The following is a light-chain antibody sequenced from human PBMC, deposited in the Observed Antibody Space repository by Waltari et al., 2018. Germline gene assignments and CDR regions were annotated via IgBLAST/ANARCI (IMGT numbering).Light chain of an antibody. Sequence: DIKMTQSPSTLSASVGDRVTMTCRASPRIDGWLAWYQQKPGKAPRVIIHKSSSLENGVPSRFVGSGFGTEFTLTIDNLQPDDFGTYYCHQYHRDLLSFGGGTRVEIK. CDR2: KSS. CDR1: PRIDGW. CDR3: HQYHRDLLS. J-gene: IGKJ4*01. V-gene: IGKV1-5*03.